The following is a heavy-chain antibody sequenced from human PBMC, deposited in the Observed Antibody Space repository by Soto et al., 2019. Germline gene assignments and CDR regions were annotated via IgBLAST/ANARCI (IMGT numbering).Heavy chain of an antibody. CDR3: ARDRGGHLDY. CDR2: IYYSGST. CDR1: GGSIGSYY. V-gene: IGHV4-59*01. Sequence: PSETLSLTCTVSGGSIGSYYWSWIRQPPWKGLERIGYIYYSGSTNYNPSLKSRVTISVDTSKNQFSLKLSSVTAADTAVYYCARDRGGHLDYWGQGTLVTVSS. J-gene: IGHJ4*02. D-gene: IGHD3-10*01.